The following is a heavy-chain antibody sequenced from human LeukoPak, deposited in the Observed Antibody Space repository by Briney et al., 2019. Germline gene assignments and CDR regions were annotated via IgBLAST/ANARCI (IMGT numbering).Heavy chain of an antibody. J-gene: IGHJ4*02. CDR2: IWADGAP. D-gene: IGHD2-2*02. CDR1: GDSISSGNYY. V-gene: IGHV4-61*02. Sequence: SETLSLTCTVSGDSISSGNYYWSWIRQPAGKGLEWIGRIWADGAPTYRPSLKSRVTISVDTSKNQFSLKLSSVTAADTAVYYCARRRLYYDFDYWGQGTLVTVSS. CDR3: ARRRLYYDFDY.